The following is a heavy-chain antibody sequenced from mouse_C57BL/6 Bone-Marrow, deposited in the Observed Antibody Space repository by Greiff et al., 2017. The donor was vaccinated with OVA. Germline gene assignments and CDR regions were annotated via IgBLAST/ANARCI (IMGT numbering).Heavy chain of an antibody. CDR2: ISYDGSN. J-gene: IGHJ4*01. CDR3: ARVYYCGSSYDAMDY. V-gene: IGHV3-6*01. CDR1: GYSITSGYY. D-gene: IGHD1-1*01. Sequence: EVKLQESGPGLVKPSQSLSLTCSVTGYSITSGYYWNWIRQFPGNKLEWMGYISYDGSNNYNPSLKNRISITRDTSKNQFFLKLNSVTTEDTATYYCARVYYCGSSYDAMDYWGQGTSVTVSS.